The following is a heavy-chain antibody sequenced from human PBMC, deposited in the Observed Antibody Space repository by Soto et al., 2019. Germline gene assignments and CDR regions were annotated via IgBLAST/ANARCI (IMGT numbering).Heavy chain of an antibody. J-gene: IGHJ4*02. D-gene: IGHD3-22*01. V-gene: IGHV5-51*01. Sequence: GESLKISCKGSGCSFTSYWIGWVRQMPGKGLEWMGIIYPGDSDTRYSPSFQGQVTISADKSISTAYLQWSSLKASDTAMYYCASPHDYYDSSGYYYFDYWGQGTLVTVSS. CDR1: GCSFTSYW. CDR2: IYPGDSDT. CDR3: ASPHDYYDSSGYYYFDY.